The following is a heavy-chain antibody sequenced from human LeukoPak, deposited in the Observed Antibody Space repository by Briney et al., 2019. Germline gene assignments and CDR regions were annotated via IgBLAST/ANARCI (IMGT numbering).Heavy chain of an antibody. D-gene: IGHD2-21*01. CDR3: TTIPERLDP. V-gene: IGHV3-15*01. CDR1: GFTFSNAW. Sequence: GGSLRLSCAASGFTFSNAWMSWVRQAPGKGLEWVGRIKGKTDGGTTDYAAPVKGRFTISRDDSKNTMYLQMNSLKTGDTAVYYCTTIPERLDPWGQGTLVTVSS. J-gene: IGHJ5*02. CDR2: IKGKTDGGTT.